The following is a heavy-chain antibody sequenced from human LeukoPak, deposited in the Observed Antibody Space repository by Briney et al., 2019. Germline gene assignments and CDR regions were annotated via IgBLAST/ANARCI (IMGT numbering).Heavy chain of an antibody. J-gene: IGHJ4*02. CDR1: GFTFSSYE. V-gene: IGHV3-48*03. Sequence: PGGSLRLSCAASGFTFSSYEMNWVRQAPGKGLEWVSYISSSGSTIYYADSVKGRFTISRDNAKNSLYLQMNSLRAEDTAVYYCARDIKSSGWYYWGQGTLVTVSS. D-gene: IGHD6-19*01. CDR3: ARDIKSSGWYY. CDR2: ISSSGSTI.